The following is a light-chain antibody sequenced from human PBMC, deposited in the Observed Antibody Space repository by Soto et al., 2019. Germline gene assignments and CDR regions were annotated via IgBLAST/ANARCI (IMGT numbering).Light chain of an antibody. CDR3: AAWDDSLSGLYV. J-gene: IGLJ1*01. CDR1: SSYTGSNY. CDR2: RNN. V-gene: IGLV1-47*01. Sequence: QSVLTQPPSASVTPGQRATLSCSGSSSYTGSNYVYWYQQLPGTAPQLLIYRNNQRPSGFPDRFSGSKSGTSASLAISGLRSEDEAHYYCAAWDDSLSGLYVFGTGTKVTVL.